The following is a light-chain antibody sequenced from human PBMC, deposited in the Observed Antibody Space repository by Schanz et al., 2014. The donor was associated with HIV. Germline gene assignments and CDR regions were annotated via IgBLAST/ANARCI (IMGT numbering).Light chain of an antibody. CDR3: SSYTSSSTVV. CDR2: NND. V-gene: IGLV1-44*01. CDR1: PSNIERHA. Sequence: QSVLIQPPSASGTPGQRVTISCSGSPSNIERHAVDWYQHLPGTAPRLLIRNNDVRPSGVSNRFSGSKSGNTASLTISGLQAEDEADYYCSSYTSSSTVVFGGGTKLTVL. J-gene: IGLJ2*01.